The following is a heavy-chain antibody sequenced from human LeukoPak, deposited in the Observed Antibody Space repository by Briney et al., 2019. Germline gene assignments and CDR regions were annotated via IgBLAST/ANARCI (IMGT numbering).Heavy chain of an antibody. V-gene: IGHV1-18*01. CDR2: ISAYNGNT. J-gene: IGHJ4*02. CDR1: GYTFTSYG. D-gene: IGHD3-3*01. CDR3: ARATYYDFWSAYYSFDY. Sequence: ASGKVSCTASGYTFTSYGIRWGRQAPGQGLEWMGWISAYNGNTNYAQKLQSRVTMTTDTSTSTAYMELRSLISDDTDVYYCARATYYDFWSAYYSFDYWGQGTLVTVSS.